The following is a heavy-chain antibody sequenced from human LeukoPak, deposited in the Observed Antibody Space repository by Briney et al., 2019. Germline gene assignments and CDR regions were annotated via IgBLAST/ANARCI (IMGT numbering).Heavy chain of an antibody. Sequence: GGSLILSCAASGFTFSNYDMHWVRQAPGKGLEWVAVISYDGTNKYYADSVKGRFTISRDNSKSTLYLQMNSLRAEDTAVYYCAKENDFVYWGQGTLVTVSS. CDR2: ISYDGTNK. J-gene: IGHJ4*02. CDR3: AKENDFVY. CDR1: GFTFSNYD. D-gene: IGHD3-3*01. V-gene: IGHV3-30*18.